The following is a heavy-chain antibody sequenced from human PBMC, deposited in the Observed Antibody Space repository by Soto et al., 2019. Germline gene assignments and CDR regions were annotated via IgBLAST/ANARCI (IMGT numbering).Heavy chain of an antibody. CDR1: GMAFRSYR. Sequence: GSLTLSCAASGMAFRSYRMNCVREAAGKGLEWGSSISTSSSYIYYADSVKGRFIICRDNAKHSLYLQMNSLRAEDTAVYYCARDLYYDILTGYYNDNYYYGMDVWGQGTTVTVSS. D-gene: IGHD3-9*01. CDR2: ISTSSSYI. V-gene: IGHV3-21*01. CDR3: ARDLYYDILTGYYNDNYYYGMDV. J-gene: IGHJ6*02.